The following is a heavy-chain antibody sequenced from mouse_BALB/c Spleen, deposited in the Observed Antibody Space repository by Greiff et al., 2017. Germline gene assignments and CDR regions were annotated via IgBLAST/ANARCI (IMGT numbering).Heavy chain of an antibody. Sequence: LQQPGSELVRPGASVKLSCKASGYTFTSYWMHWVKQRPGQGLEWIGNIYPGSGSTNYDEKFKSKATLTVDTSSSTAYMQLSSLTSEDSAVYYCTRLYYDYDAFAYWGQGTLVTVSA. J-gene: IGHJ3*01. CDR1: GYTFTSYW. V-gene: IGHV1S22*01. CDR2: IYPGSGST. D-gene: IGHD2-4*01. CDR3: TRLYYDYDAFAY.